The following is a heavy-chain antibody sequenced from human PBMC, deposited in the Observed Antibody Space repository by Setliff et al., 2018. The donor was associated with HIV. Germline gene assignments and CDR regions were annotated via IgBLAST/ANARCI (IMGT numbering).Heavy chain of an antibody. Sequence: GGSLRLSCAASGFTFSNYGMHWVRQAAGKGLEWVSVIGAAGDTYYPGAVKGRFTISRENAKNSLYLQMNSLRAGDTAVYYCARGGLYYDSSDKGDAFDIWGQGTMVTVSS. CDR3: ARGGLYYDSSDKGDAFDI. V-gene: IGHV3-13*01. D-gene: IGHD3-22*01. CDR2: IGAAGDT. CDR1: GFTFSNYG. J-gene: IGHJ3*02.